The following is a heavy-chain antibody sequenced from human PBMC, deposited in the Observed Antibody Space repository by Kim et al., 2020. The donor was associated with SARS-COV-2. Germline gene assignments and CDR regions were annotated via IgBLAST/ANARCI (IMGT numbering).Heavy chain of an antibody. CDR2: IKQDGSEK. V-gene: IGHV3-7*01. Sequence: GGSLRLSCAASGFTFYSYWMSWVRQAPGKGLEWVASIKQDGSEKYYVNSVKGRFTISRDNAKNSLYLQMTSLRAEDTAVYYCARDSTSGAFDYLGQGTLVTVSS. J-gene: IGHJ4*02. D-gene: IGHD2-8*01. CDR1: GFTFYSYW. CDR3: ARDSTSGAFDY.